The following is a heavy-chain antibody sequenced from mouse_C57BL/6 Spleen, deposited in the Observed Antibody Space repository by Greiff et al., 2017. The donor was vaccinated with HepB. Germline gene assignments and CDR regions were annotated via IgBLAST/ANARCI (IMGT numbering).Heavy chain of an antibody. CDR3: ASSCSYWYIDV. CDR2: INPGSGGT. CDR1: GYAFTNYL. J-gene: IGHJ1*03. V-gene: IGHV1-54*01. Sequence: QVQLKESGAELVRPGTSVKVSCKASGYAFTNYLIEWVKQRPGQGLEWIGVINPGSGGTNYNEKFKGKATLTAYKSYSTAYMQLSSLTSEESAFYFGASSCSYWYIDVWGTGTTVTVSS.